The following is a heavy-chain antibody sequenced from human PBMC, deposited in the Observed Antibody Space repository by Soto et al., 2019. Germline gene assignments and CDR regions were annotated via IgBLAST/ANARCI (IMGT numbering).Heavy chain of an antibody. D-gene: IGHD5-18*01. CDR1: GGTFSSYA. J-gene: IGHJ2*01. CDR2: IIPIFGTA. CDR3: ASCGYSYGDWYFDL. V-gene: IGHV1-69*06. Sequence: ASVKVSCKASGGTFSSYAISWVRQAPGQGLEWMGGIIPIFGTANYAQKFQGRVTITADKSTSTAYMELSSLRSEDTAVYYCASCGYSYGDWYFDLWGRGTLVTVSS.